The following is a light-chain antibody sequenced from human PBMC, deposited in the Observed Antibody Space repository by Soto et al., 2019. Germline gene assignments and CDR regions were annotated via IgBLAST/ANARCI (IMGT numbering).Light chain of an antibody. CDR1: STDVGGYNY. Sequence: QSVLTQPASVSGSPGQSITISCTGTSTDVGGYNYVYWYQQHPGKAPKLMIYEVSNRPSGVSNRFSGSKSGNTASLTISGLQAEDEADYYCSSYRSSSTFVVCGGGTKLTVL. CDR2: EVS. J-gene: IGLJ2*01. V-gene: IGLV2-14*01. CDR3: SSYRSSSTFVV.